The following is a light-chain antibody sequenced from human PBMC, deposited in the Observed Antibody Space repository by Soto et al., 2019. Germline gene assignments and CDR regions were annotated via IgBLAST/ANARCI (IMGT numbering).Light chain of an antibody. CDR2: DAS. J-gene: IGKJ3*01. V-gene: IGKV3-11*01. CDR3: QQRSNWPPGVT. CDR1: QSVSTY. Sequence: EIVLTQSPDTLSLSPGERATLSCRASQSVSTYLAWYQQKPGQAPRLLIYDASNRATGIPARFSGSGSETDFTLTISSLEPEDFAVYYCQQRSNWPPGVTFGPGTKVEIK.